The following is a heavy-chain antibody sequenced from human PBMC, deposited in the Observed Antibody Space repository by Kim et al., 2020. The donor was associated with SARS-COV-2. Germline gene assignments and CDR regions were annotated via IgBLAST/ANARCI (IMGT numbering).Heavy chain of an antibody. V-gene: IGHV4-30-2*05. D-gene: IGHD3-3*01. Sequence: KSRVTISVDTSKNQFSLKLSSVTAADTAVYYCARVRFSSTMFGVVTRLFDYWGQGTLVTVSS. CDR3: ARVRFSSTMFGVVTRLFDY. J-gene: IGHJ4*02.